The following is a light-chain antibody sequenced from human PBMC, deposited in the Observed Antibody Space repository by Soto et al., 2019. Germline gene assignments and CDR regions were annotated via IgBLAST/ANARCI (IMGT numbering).Light chain of an antibody. CDR2: GNI. Sequence: QPVLTQPPSVSGAPAQRVTISCTGSSSNIGAGYDVHWYQQLPGTAPKILSYGNINRPSGVPDRFPGSTFSTSASLAINGLHADDEADYYCQSYVSRVSVVVGGGTLLTVL. V-gene: IGLV1-40*01. CDR3: QSYVSRVSVV. J-gene: IGLJ7*01. CDR1: SSNIGAGYD.